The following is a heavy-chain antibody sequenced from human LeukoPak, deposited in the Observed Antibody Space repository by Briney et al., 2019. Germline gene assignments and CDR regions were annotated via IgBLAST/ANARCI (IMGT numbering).Heavy chain of an antibody. D-gene: IGHD3-10*01. J-gene: IGHJ3*02. Sequence: KASETLSLTCTVSGGSISSISYYWGWIRQPPGKGLEWIGTVYYSETYYNPSLKSRVTISEDTSKNQVSLKLSSVTAADTAVYYCASGNHRGYYGSGSYGAFDIWGQGTMVTVSS. CDR2: VYYSET. CDR1: GGSISSISYY. CDR3: ASGNHRGYYGSGSYGAFDI. V-gene: IGHV4-39*07.